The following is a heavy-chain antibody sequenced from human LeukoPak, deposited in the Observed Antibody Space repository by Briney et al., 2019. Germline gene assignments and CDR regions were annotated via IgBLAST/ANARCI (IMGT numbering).Heavy chain of an antibody. CDR2: IYPGDSDT. J-gene: IGHJ4*02. CDR1: GYSFTSYW. V-gene: IGHV5-51*01. CDR3: ARQPAPYSSSRAGFDY. D-gene: IGHD6-13*01. Sequence: GESLKISCKGSGYSFTSYWIGWVRQMPGKGLEWMGIIYPGDSDTRYSPPFQGQVTISADKSISTAYLQWSSLKASDTAMYYCARQPAPYSSSRAGFDYWGQGTLVTVSS.